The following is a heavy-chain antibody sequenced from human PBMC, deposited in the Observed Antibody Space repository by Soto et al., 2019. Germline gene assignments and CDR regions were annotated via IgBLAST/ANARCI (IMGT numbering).Heavy chain of an antibody. CDR2: INSDGSST. V-gene: IGHV3-74*01. CDR3: ARDGGYSSGWYYNYYYYGMDV. Sequence: PGGSLRLSCAASGFTFSSYWMHWVRQAPGNGLVWVSRINSDGSSTSYADSVKGRFTISRDNAKNTLYLQMNSLRAEDTAVYYCARDGGYSSGWYYNYYYYGMDVWGQGTTVTVSS. D-gene: IGHD6-19*01. CDR1: GFTFSSYW. J-gene: IGHJ6*02.